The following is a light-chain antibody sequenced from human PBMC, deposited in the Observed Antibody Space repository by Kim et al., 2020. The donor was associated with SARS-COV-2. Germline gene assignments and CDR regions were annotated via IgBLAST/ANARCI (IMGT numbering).Light chain of an antibody. CDR2: GKN. Sequence: SSELTQDPAVSVALGQTVRITCQGDSLRRFYASWYQLKPGQAPVFVLYGKNNRPSGIPDRFSGSSSGKTASMTITGAQAEDEADYYCKSRDSSGNSYVFGTGTKVTVL. CDR1: SLRRFY. J-gene: IGLJ1*01. CDR3: KSRDSSGNSYV. V-gene: IGLV3-19*01.